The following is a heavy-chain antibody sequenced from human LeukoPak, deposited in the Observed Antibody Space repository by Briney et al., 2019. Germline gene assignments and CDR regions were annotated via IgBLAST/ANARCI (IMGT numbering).Heavy chain of an antibody. Sequence: ASVKVSCNASGGTFSSYAISWVRQAPGQGLEWMGMTYPRDGSTSYAQKFQGRVTVTRDTSTSTVHMELSGLRSEDTAVYYCARDQEGFDYWGQGTLVTVSS. J-gene: IGHJ4*02. CDR1: GGTFSSYA. CDR3: ARDQEGFDY. CDR2: TYPRDGST. V-gene: IGHV1-46*01.